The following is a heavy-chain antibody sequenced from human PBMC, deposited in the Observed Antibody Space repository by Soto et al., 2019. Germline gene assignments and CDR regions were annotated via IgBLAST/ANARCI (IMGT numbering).Heavy chain of an antibody. Sequence: GGSLRLSCAASGFTFSSYGMHWVRQAPGKGLEWVAVISYDGSNKYYADSVKGRFTISRDNSKNTLYLQMNSLRAEDTAVYYCAKDLNYDFWSGYGMDVWGQGTTVTVSS. CDR1: GFTFSSYG. J-gene: IGHJ6*02. D-gene: IGHD3-3*01. CDR3: AKDLNYDFWSGYGMDV. V-gene: IGHV3-30*18. CDR2: ISYDGSNK.